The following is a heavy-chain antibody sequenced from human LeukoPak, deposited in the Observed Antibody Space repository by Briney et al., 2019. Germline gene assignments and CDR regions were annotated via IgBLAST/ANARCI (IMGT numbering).Heavy chain of an antibody. Sequence: ASVKVSCKTSGYAFTNYDINWVRQAPGQGLEWMGWMHPDNGNTGYAQKFQGRVTMTRNTSISIAYMELSSLRSEDTAVYYCARAPGPADSSGYYSFNWGQGTLVTVSS. CDR3: ARAPGPADSSGYYSFN. D-gene: IGHD3-22*01. CDR2: MHPDNGNT. V-gene: IGHV1-8*01. J-gene: IGHJ4*02. CDR1: GYAFTNYD.